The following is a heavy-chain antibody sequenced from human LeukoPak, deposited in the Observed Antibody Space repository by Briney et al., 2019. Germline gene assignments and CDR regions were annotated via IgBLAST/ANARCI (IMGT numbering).Heavy chain of an antibody. Sequence: ETSETLSLTCVLSGASISSSDYYWAWIRQPPGKGLEWIGTVYYSGSTYYNPSLKSRLTISVDTSNNSISLKVTSLTAADTAVYYCARHGNWEPFDYWGQGSLVTVSS. CDR2: VYYSGST. J-gene: IGHJ4*02. V-gene: IGHV4-39*01. D-gene: IGHD1-1*01. CDR1: GASISSSDYY. CDR3: ARHGNWEPFDY.